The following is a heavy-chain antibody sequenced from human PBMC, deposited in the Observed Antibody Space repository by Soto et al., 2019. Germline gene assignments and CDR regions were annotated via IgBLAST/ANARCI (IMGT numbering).Heavy chain of an antibody. J-gene: IGHJ4*02. V-gene: IGHV1-8*01. D-gene: IGHD2-21*01. Sequence: QVRLVQSGAEVKKPGASVKVSCKASGYTFTTYDINWVRQATGQGLEWVGWMNPKSGYTGFAQKFQGRVSMTRDTSISTAYMELSSLRSEDTAVYYCVRVLGSIGYWGQGTLVTVSP. CDR2: MNPKSGYT. CDR3: VRVLGSIGY. CDR1: GYTFTTYD.